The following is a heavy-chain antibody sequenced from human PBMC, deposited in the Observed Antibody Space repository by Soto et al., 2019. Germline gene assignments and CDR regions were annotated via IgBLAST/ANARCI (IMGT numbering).Heavy chain of an antibody. Sequence: QVQLVQSGAEVKKPGSSVKVSCKASGDTFNTYTINWVRQAPGQGLEWMGRIIPLLHIANYAQKFQGRVTITADKSTSTAYMELRSLRSQDPAVYYCAREQAEGRYFDYWGQGTLVTVSS. CDR1: GDTFNTYT. V-gene: IGHV1-69*02. J-gene: IGHJ4*02. CDR3: AREQAEGRYFDY. CDR2: IIPLLHIA. D-gene: IGHD3-9*01.